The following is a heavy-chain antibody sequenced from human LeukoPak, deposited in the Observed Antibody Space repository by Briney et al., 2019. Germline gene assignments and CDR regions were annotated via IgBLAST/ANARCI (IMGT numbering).Heavy chain of an antibody. D-gene: IGHD4-17*01. J-gene: IGHJ4*02. V-gene: IGHV3-23*01. Sequence: GGSLRLSCAASGFTFSSYAMSWVRQAPGKGLEWVSAISGSGGSTYYADAVKGRFTISRDNSKDTLYLQMNSLRAEDTAVYYCAKECNGDYYFDYWGQGPLVTVSS. CDR1: GFTFSSYA. CDR3: AKECNGDYYFDY. CDR2: ISGSGGST.